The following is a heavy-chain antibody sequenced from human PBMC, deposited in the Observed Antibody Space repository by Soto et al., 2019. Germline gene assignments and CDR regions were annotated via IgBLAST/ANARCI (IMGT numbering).Heavy chain of an antibody. CDR3: ANIRWRDFGDLNVTGY. D-gene: IGHD4-17*01. V-gene: IGHV3-30*18. Sequence: QVLLVESGGGVVQPGRSLRISCAVSGFTFSSFGMHWVRQAPGKGLEWVAVILDDGSSKHYADSLKGRFTISRDNSNNAPYRQQDIRGTKDTAVPYCANIRWRDFGDLNVTGYWGQGTLVTVSS. CDR1: GFTFSSFG. J-gene: IGHJ4*02. CDR2: ILDDGSSK.